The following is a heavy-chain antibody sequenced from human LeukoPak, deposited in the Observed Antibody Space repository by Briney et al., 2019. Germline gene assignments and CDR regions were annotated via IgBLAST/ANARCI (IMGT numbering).Heavy chain of an antibody. CDR3: AKGVVVGATTGDY. CDR2: IWYDGSKK. V-gene: IGHV3-33*06. D-gene: IGHD2-15*01. CDR1: GFSFNTYA. J-gene: IGHJ4*02. Sequence: GRSLRLSCAASGFSFNTYAMHWVRQAPGKGLEWVAVIWYDGSKKFYADSVKGRFTVSRDNSKNTLYLQMNSLRVDETAVYYCAKGVVVGATTGDYWGQGTLVTVSS.